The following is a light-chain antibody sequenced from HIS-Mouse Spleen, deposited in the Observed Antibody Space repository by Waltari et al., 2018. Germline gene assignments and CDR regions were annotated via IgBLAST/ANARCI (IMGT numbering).Light chain of an antibody. CDR3: CSYAGSYTLVV. J-gene: IGLJ2*01. V-gene: IGLV2-11*01. CDR1: SSDVGGSHY. CDR2: DVS. Sequence: QSALTQPRSVSGSPGQSVTISCTGPSSDVGGSHYVSWYQQHPGKAPKLMIYDVSKRPSGVPDRFSGSKSGNTASLTISGLQAEDEADYYCCSYAGSYTLVVFGGGTKLTVL.